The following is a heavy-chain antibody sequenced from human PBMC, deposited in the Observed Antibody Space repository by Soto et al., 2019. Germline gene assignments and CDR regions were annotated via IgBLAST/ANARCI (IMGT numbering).Heavy chain of an antibody. V-gene: IGHV3-30-3*01. CDR3: ASALEPQRYYSYYGMDV. Sequence: QVQLVESGGGVVQPGRSLRLSCAASGFTFSSYAMHWVRQAPGKGLEWVAVKSYDGSSKYYGDSVKAPFTMSRDNSKHTLYLQMTSPRAEATTVYYCASALEPQRYYSYYGMDVWGQGTTVTVSS. CDR2: KSYDGSSK. J-gene: IGHJ6*02. D-gene: IGHD1-1*01. CDR1: GFTFSSYA.